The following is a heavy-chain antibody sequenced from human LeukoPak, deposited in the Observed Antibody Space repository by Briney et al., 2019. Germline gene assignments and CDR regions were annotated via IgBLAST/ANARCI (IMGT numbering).Heavy chain of an antibody. D-gene: IGHD3-3*01. J-gene: IGHJ5*02. CDR1: GGTFSSYA. CDR2: IIPIFGKA. V-gene: IGHV1-69*01. CDR3: ARGSDFWSGYYYKAVDGWFDP. Sequence: GSSVKVSCKASGGTFSSYAISWVRQAPGQGLEWMGGIIPIFGKANYAQKFQGRVTITADESTSTAYMELSSLRSEDTAVYYCARGSDFWSGYYYKAVDGWFDPWGQGTLVTVSS.